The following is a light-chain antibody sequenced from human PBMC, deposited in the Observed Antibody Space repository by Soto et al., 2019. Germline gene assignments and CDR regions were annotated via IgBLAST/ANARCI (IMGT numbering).Light chain of an antibody. Sequence: ERVMTQSPATLSESPGERATLSCRASQSVSSNLAWYQQKPGQAPRLLIYATSTRATGIPARFSGSGSGTEFTLTISSLQSEDFAVYYCQQYNNWPLTFGGGTKVEVK. CDR1: QSVSSN. J-gene: IGKJ4*01. CDR3: QQYNNWPLT. V-gene: IGKV3-15*01. CDR2: ATS.